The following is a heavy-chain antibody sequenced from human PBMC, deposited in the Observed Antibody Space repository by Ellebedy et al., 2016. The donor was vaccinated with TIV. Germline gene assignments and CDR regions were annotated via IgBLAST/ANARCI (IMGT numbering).Heavy chain of an antibody. CDR2: ISAYNGNT. V-gene: IGHV1-18*01. CDR1: GYTFTSYG. Sequence: ASVKVSXXASGYTFTSYGISWVRQAPGQGLEWMGWISAYNGNTNYAQKLQGRVTMTTDTSTSTAYMELRSLRSDDTAVYYCAWKGAYYGSGSIVDYWGQGTLVTVSS. D-gene: IGHD3-10*01. CDR3: AWKGAYYGSGSIVDY. J-gene: IGHJ4*02.